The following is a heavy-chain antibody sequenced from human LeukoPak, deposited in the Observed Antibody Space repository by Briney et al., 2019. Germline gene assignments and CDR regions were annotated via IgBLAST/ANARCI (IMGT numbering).Heavy chain of an antibody. D-gene: IGHD1-26*01. J-gene: IGHJ4*02. Sequence: PGGSLRLSCAASGFTFSSYSMNWVRQAPGKGLEWVSSISSSSSYIYYADSVKGRFTISRDNAKNSLYLQMNSLRAEDTAVHYCARVRSGSYSFDYWGQGTLVTVSS. CDR3: ARVRSGSYSFDY. V-gene: IGHV3-21*01. CDR2: ISSSSSYI. CDR1: GFTFSSYS.